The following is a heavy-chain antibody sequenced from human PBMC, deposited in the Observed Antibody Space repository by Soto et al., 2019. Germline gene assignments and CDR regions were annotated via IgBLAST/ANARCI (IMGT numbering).Heavy chain of an antibody. V-gene: IGHV1-3*01. CDR3: ARDASGYDSVDL. CDR1: GSTFGRYT. D-gene: IGHD5-12*01. J-gene: IGHJ4*02. CDR2: INPASGDT. Sequence: QVQLVQSGAEVKKPGASVKISCQASGSTFGRYTFHWMRQAPGQGLEWLGWINPASGDTRYAQKLRGKVTMTRDTSATTHYMEVNSLRSEGTAVYYCARDASGYDSVDLWGQGTLVTVSS.